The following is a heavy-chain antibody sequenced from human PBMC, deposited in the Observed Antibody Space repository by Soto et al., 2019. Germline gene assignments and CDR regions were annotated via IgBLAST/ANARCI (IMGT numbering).Heavy chain of an antibody. D-gene: IGHD3-10*01. J-gene: IGHJ6*03. V-gene: IGHV4-59*01. Sequence: QVQLQESGPGLVKPSETLSLTCTVSGGSISSYYWSWIRQPPGKGLEWIGYIYYSGSTNYNPSLKGRVTISVDTSKNQFSLKLSSVTAADTAVYYCARVTRDYYGSGTPGYYYMDVWGKGTTVTVSS. CDR3: ARVTRDYYGSGTPGYYYMDV. CDR2: IYYSGST. CDR1: GGSISSYY.